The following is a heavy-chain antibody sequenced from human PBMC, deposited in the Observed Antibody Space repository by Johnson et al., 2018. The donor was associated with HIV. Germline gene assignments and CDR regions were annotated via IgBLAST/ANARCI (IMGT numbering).Heavy chain of an antibody. V-gene: IGHV3-9*01. D-gene: IGHD6-19*01. CDR1: GFTFDEYA. CDR3: AKGRIISVAGTMDAFDI. Sequence: VQLVESGGGVVRPGGSLRLSCAASGFTFDEYAMHWVRQAPGKGLAWVSGISWNSGSKGYADSVKGRFTISSDNAKNSLYLQMNSLRGEDTALYYCAKGRIISVAGTMDAFDIWGQGTMVTVSS. CDR2: ISWNSGSK. J-gene: IGHJ3*02.